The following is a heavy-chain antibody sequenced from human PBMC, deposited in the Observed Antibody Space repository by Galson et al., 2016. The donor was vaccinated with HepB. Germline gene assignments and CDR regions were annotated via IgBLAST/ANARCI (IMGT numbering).Heavy chain of an antibody. J-gene: IGHJ4*02. V-gene: IGHV3-48*03. CDR3: AKGGGGLLDFDY. D-gene: IGHD3-22*01. Sequence: SLRLSCAASGFTFSSYEMNWVRQAPGKGLEWVSYISSSGSTIYYADSVKGRFTISRDNSKNTLYLQMNSLRAEDTAVYYCAKGGGGLLDFDYWGQGSLVTVSS. CDR2: ISSSGSTI. CDR1: GFTFSSYE.